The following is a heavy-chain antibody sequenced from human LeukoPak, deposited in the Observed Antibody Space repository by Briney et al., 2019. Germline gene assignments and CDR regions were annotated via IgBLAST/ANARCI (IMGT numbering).Heavy chain of an antibody. Sequence: GGSLRLSCVASGFTFSSYSMNWVRQTPGKGLEWVSSIRSSSSYIYYADSVRGRFTISRGNAKNSLYLQMNSLRAEDTAVYYCARGDRDLYCSSTSCYPVLGGQGTLVTVSS. CDR2: IRSSSSYI. D-gene: IGHD2-2*01. CDR3: ARGDRDLYCSSTSCYPVL. CDR1: GFTFSSYS. J-gene: IGHJ4*02. V-gene: IGHV3-21*01.